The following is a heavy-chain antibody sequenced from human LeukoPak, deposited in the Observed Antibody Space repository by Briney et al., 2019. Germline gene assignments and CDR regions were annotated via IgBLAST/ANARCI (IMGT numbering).Heavy chain of an antibody. CDR2: INPNSGGT. J-gene: IGHJ4*02. CDR1: GYTFTGYY. D-gene: IGHD6-19*01. V-gene: IGHV1-2*02. CDR3: ARDRSDSSGWSVFDY. Sequence: GASVKVSCKASGYTFTGYYMHWVRQAPGQGLEWMGWINPNSGGTNYAQKFQGRVTMTRDTSISTAYMELSRLRSDDTAVYYCARDRSDSSGWSVFDYWGQGTLVTVSS.